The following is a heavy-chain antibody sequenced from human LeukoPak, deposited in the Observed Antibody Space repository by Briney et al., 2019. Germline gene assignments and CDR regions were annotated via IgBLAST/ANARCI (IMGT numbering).Heavy chain of an antibody. CDR3: TTDSYYYGSGSYIDY. CDR1: GFTFSNAW. CDR2: IKSKTDGGTT. V-gene: IGHV3-15*01. D-gene: IGHD3-10*01. Sequence: GGSLRLSCAASGFTFSNAWMSWVRQAPGKGLEWVGRIKSKTDGGTTDYAAPVKGRFTISRDDSKNTLYLQMNSLKTEDTAVYYCTTDSYYYGSGSYIDYWGQGTLVTVSS. J-gene: IGHJ4*02.